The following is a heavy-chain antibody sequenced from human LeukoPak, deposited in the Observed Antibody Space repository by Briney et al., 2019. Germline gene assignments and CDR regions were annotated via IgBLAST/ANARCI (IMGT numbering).Heavy chain of an antibody. CDR2: INAGIGNT. D-gene: IGHD4-11*01. CDR3: ARDVYSNYYYFDY. J-gene: IGHJ4*02. CDR1: GYTFTSYA. V-gene: IGHV1-3*01. Sequence: ASVKVSCKASGYTFTSYAIHWVRQAPGQRLEWVGWINAGIGNTKYSEKFQGRVTITRDTSASTAYMELSSLRSEDTATYYCARDVYSNYYYFDYWGQGTLVTVSS.